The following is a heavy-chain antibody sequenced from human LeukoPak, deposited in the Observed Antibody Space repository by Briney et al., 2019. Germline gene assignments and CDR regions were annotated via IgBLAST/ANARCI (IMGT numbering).Heavy chain of an antibody. V-gene: IGHV4-39*02. CDR1: GGAGSRSGNS. CDR3: ARAGIAAAGEQQGVDPDYYGMDV. CDR2: IYYSGST. Sequence: PSESRFLTWTVAGGAGSRSGNSWGWIRQPPGKGLEWIGSIYYSGSTYYNPSLESRVTTSVDTSRDQFSLRLHSVTAAGTAVYYCARAGIAAAGEQQGVDPDYYGMDVWGQGTTVTVSS. J-gene: IGHJ6*02. D-gene: IGHD6-13*01.